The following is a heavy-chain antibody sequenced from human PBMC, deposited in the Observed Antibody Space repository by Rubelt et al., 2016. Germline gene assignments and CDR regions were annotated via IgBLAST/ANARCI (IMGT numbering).Heavy chain of an antibody. Sequence: QVQLQQWGARLLKPSETLSLTCAVSGDSISSSSYYWGWISQPPGKGLEWIGSIYYIGSTYYNPSLKSRVTISVDTSKNKFYLRLSSVTAAETAVYYCARTYYDDRSGPVDYWGQGTLVTVSS. CDR3: ARTYYDDRSGPVDY. D-gene: IGHD3-22*01. CDR1: GDSISSSSYY. V-gene: IGHV4-39*01. J-gene: IGHJ4*02. CDR2: IYYIGST.